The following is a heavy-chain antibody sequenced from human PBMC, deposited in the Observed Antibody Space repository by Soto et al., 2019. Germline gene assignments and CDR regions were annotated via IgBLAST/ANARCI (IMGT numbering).Heavy chain of an antibody. CDR2: IIPIFGTA. J-gene: IGHJ6*02. CDR3: ARGYCTNGVCRHYDMDV. CDR1: GGTFSSYA. D-gene: IGHD2-8*01. V-gene: IGHV1-69*13. Sequence: SVKVSCKASGGTFSSYAISWVRQAPGQGLEWMGGIIPIFGTANYAQKFQGRVTITADESTSTAYMELSSLRSEDTAVYYCARGYCTNGVCRHYDMDVWGQGTTVTVS.